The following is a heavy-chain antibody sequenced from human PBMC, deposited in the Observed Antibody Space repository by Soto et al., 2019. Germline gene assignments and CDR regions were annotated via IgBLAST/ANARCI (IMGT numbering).Heavy chain of an antibody. CDR2: MNPNSGNT. CDR1: GYTFTSYD. J-gene: IGHJ5*02. V-gene: IGHV1-8*01. D-gene: IGHD5-12*01. Sequence: QVQLVQSGAEVKKPGASVKVSCKASGYTFTSYDINWVRQATGQGLEWMGWMNPNSGNTGYAQKFQGRVTMTRNTSISTDYMELCSLRSEDTAVYYCARGEDIVATDGWFDPWGQGTLVTVSS. CDR3: ARGEDIVATDGWFDP.